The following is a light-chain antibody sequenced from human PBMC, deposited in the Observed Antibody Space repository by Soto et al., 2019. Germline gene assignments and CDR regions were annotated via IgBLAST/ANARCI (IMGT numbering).Light chain of an antibody. CDR2: RAS. J-gene: IGKJ4*01. CDR3: QQRSDWPLT. Sequence: EIVSTQSPGTLSLSPVERATLSGMASQSVTSTHLAWYQQKPGQAPKVLIYRASSRATGIPDRFSGTGSGTDFTLTISSLEPEDFAVYYCQQRSDWPLTFGGGTKVDIK. V-gene: IGKV3D-20*02. CDR1: QSVTSTH.